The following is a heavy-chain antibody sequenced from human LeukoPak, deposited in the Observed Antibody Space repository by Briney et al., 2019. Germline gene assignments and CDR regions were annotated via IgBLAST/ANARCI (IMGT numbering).Heavy chain of an antibody. J-gene: IGHJ4*02. V-gene: IGHV3-21*01. Sequence: GGSLRLSCEASGFTFSTYSMNWVRQAPGKGLEWVSSISSSSSYIYYADSVKGRFTISRDNAKNSLYLQMNSLRAEDTAVYYCARDRESSSWFEYWGQGTLVTVSS. CDR3: ARDRESSSWFEY. D-gene: IGHD6-13*01. CDR2: ISSSSSYI. CDR1: GFTFSTYS.